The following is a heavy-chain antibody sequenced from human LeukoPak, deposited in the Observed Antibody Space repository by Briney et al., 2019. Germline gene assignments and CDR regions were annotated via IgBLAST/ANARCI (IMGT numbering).Heavy chain of an antibody. CDR1: RFTVSSNY. J-gene: IGHJ6*02. CDR2: IYSGGST. Sequence: GGSLRLSCAASRFTVSSNYMDWVRQLPGKGLEWVSVIYSGGSTYYADSVKGRFTISRDNSKNTLYLQMNSLRAEDTAVYYCAREGPRGYYDSSGYWYYYYGMDVWGQGTTVTASS. D-gene: IGHD3-22*01. CDR3: AREGPRGYYDSSGYWYYYYGMDV. V-gene: IGHV3-53*01.